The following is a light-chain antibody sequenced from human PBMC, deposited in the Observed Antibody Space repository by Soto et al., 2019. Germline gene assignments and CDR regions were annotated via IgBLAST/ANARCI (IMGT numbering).Light chain of an antibody. V-gene: IGLV1-44*01. CDR1: SSNVGSNA. CDR2: TNN. J-gene: IGLJ2*01. Sequence: QPVLPQPPSASGTPGQRVTISCSGSSSNVGSNAVNWYQQLPRTAPKLLIYTNNQRPSGVPDRFSGSKSGTSASLAISGLQSEDEADYYCAAWDDSLNGVVFGGGTKVTVL. CDR3: AAWDDSLNGVV.